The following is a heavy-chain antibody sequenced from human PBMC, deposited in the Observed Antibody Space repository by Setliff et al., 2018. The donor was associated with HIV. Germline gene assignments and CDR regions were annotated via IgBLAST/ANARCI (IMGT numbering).Heavy chain of an antibody. CDR3: ARGVKGIATTGKYYFDY. CDR2: INPSSGST. J-gene: IGHJ4*02. CDR1: GYTFTSYY. Sequence: ASVKVSCKASGYTFTSYYMHWVRQAPGQGLEWMGIINPSSGSTTYAQTFQGRVTMTRDTSVSTAYMELSRLKSDDTAVFYCARGVKGIATTGKYYFDYWGQGTLVTVS. V-gene: IGHV1-46*01. D-gene: IGHD6-13*01.